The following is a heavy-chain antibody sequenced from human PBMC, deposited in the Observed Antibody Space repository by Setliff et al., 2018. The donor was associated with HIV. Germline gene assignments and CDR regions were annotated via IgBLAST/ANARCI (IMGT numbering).Heavy chain of an antibody. V-gene: IGHV3-53*01. CDR2: IYSDGRT. Sequence: GGSLRLSCAASGFPVSDNYMTWVRQAPGKGLEWVSVIYSDGRTFYADSVKGRFTISRDDSKNTVYLQMYSLRVDDTAAYYCAKGVKWFGPWGQGTLVTVSS. CDR1: GFPVSDNY. D-gene: IGHD3-16*01. CDR3: AKGVKWFGP. J-gene: IGHJ5*02.